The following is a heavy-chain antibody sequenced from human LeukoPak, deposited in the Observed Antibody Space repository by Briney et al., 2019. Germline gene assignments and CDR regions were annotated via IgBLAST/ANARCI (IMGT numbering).Heavy chain of an antibody. J-gene: IGHJ4*02. V-gene: IGHV3-23*01. CDR2: IRGSGGST. Sequence: GGSLRLSCAASGFTFSSYAMSWVRQAPGKGLEWVSAIRGSGGSTYYADSVKGRFTISRDNSKNTLYLQMNSPRAEDTAVYYCAKVRDSSGYYLNPLDYWGQGTLVTVSS. CDR1: GFTFSSYA. D-gene: IGHD3-22*01. CDR3: AKVRDSSGYYLNPLDY.